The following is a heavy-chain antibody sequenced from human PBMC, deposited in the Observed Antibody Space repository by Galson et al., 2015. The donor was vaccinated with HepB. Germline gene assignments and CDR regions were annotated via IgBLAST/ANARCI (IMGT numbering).Heavy chain of an antibody. CDR3: AKDSYGSGSYIDY. CDR1: GFTFDDYA. D-gene: IGHD3-10*01. CDR2: ISWNSGSI. V-gene: IGHV3-9*01. Sequence: SLRLSCAASGFTFDDYAMHWVRQAPGKGLEWVSGISWNSGSIGYADSVKGRFTISRDNAKNSLYLQMNSLRAEDTALYYCAKDSYGSGSYIDYWGQGTLVTVSS. J-gene: IGHJ4*02.